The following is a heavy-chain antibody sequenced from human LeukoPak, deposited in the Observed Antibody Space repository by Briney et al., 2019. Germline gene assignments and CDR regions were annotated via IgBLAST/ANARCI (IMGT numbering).Heavy chain of an antibody. V-gene: IGHV3-23*01. J-gene: IGHJ4*02. CDR1: GFTFSSYA. D-gene: IGHD3-16*01. CDR2: ITDSGDGT. Sequence: PGGYLRLSCAASGFTFSSYAMTWVRQAPEKGLEWVSSITDSGDGTYYADSVRGRFSISRDNSRNMLYLQLNSLRAEDTAVYYCTKGLRGTYDYWGQGTLVTVSS. CDR3: TKGLRGTYDY.